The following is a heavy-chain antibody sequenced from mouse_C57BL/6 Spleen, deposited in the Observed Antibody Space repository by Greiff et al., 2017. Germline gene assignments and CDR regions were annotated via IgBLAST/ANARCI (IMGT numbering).Heavy chain of an antibody. CDR3: TRAVVTTDYFDY. CDR1: GYTFTDYE. J-gene: IGHJ2*01. V-gene: IGHV1-15*01. CDR2: IDPETGGT. D-gene: IGHD2-2*01. Sequence: QVPLQQSGAELVRPGASVTLSCKASGYTFTDYEMHWVKQTPVHGLEWIGAIDPETGGTAYNQKFKGKAILTADKSSSTAYMELRSLTSEDSAVYYCTRAVVTTDYFDYWGQGTTLTVSS.